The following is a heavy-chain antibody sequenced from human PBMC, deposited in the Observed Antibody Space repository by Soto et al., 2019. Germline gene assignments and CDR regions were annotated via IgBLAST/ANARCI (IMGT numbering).Heavy chain of an antibody. Sequence: PGGSLRLSCAASGFTFSSYGMHWVRQAPGKGLEWVAVIWYDGSNKYYADSVKGRFTISRDNSKNTLYLQMNSLRAEDTAVYYCARDFVYQNYYYYGMDVWGQGTTVTVSS. D-gene: IGHD2-2*01. V-gene: IGHV3-33*01. CDR3: ARDFVYQNYYYYGMDV. CDR2: IWYDGSNK. J-gene: IGHJ6*02. CDR1: GFTFSSYG.